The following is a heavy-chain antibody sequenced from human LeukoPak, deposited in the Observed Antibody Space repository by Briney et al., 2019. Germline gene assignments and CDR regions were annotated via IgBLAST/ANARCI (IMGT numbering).Heavy chain of an antibody. Sequence: GGSLRLSCAASGFTFRSYWLHWVRQAPARGLVWVSRINSDGSSTSYADSVKGRFTISRDNAKNTLYLQMNSLRAEDTAVYYCARASAGYRIWGQGTLVTVSS. D-gene: IGHD5-18*01. CDR1: GFTFRSYW. CDR3: ARASAGYRI. J-gene: IGHJ4*02. V-gene: IGHV3-74*01. CDR2: INSDGSST.